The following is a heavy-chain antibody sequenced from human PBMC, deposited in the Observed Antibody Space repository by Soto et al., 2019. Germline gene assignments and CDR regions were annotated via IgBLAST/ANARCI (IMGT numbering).Heavy chain of an antibody. V-gene: IGHV3-30*18. CDR2: ISEDGSSK. D-gene: IGHD5-12*01. CDR3: TKGCGRGFDLCGS. CDR1: GFIFNNYG. J-gene: IGHJ5*02. Sequence: QVQVVESGVGVAQPGRSLRLSCTVSGFIFNNYGMHWVRQAPGKGLEWVAVISEDGSSKYYADSVKGRFTISRDNSKNTLYLQMNSLRAEDTAVYYCTKGCGRGFDLCGSWGQGTLVTVSS.